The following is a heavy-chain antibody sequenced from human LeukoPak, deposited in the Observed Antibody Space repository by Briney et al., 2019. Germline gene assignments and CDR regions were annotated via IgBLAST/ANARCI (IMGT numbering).Heavy chain of an antibody. CDR2: ISGSGGST. D-gene: IGHD2-15*01. Sequence: GGSLRLSCAASGFTFSSYAMSWVRQAPGKGLEWVSAISGSGGSTYYADSVEGRFTISRDNSKNTLYLQMNSLRAEDTAVYYCAKGISIQYCSGGSCYSLDYWGQGTLVTVSS. CDR1: GFTFSSYA. CDR3: AKGISIQYCSGGSCYSLDY. V-gene: IGHV3-23*01. J-gene: IGHJ4*02.